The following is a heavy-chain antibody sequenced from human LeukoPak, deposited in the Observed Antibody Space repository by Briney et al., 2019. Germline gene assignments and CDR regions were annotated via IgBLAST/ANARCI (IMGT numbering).Heavy chain of an antibody. D-gene: IGHD3-22*01. Sequence: ASVKVSCKGSGYSLTELSIHLVRQTLGKGLEWMGAFDPGDAETIYAQKFQGRVTLTEDTSTDTAYMELTSWRADDTAVYYCATIVPYSDSSDFYIHAFHIWGRGTMVTVSS. CDR1: GYSLTELS. CDR3: ATIVPYSDSSDFYIHAFHI. J-gene: IGHJ3*02. V-gene: IGHV1-24*01. CDR2: FDPGDAET.